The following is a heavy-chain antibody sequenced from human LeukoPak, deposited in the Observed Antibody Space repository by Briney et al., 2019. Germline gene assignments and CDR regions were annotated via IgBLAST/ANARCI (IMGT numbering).Heavy chain of an antibody. D-gene: IGHD3-10*01. V-gene: IGHV3-30*02. Sequence: PEGSLRLSCAASGFTFSSYGMHWVRQAPGKGLEWVAFIRYDGSNKYYADSVKGRFTISRDNSKNTLYLQMNSLRAEDTAVYYCAKVPPRLYGSGSYYNGFDYWGQGTLVTVSS. J-gene: IGHJ4*02. CDR2: IRYDGSNK. CDR3: AKVPPRLYGSGSYYNGFDY. CDR1: GFTFSSYG.